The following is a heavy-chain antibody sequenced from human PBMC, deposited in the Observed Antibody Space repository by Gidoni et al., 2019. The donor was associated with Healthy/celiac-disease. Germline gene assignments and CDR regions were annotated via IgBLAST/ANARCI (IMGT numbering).Heavy chain of an antibody. CDR3: ARGPIVVVPAAIYGMDV. CDR2: IIPILGIA. CDR1: GGTFSSYT. V-gene: IGHV1-69*02. J-gene: IGHJ6*02. D-gene: IGHD2-2*02. Sequence: QVQLVQSGAEVKKPGSSVKVSCKASGGTFSSYTISWVRQAPGQGLEWMGRIIPILGIANYAQKFQGRVTITADKSTSTAYMELSSLRSEDTAVYYCARGPIVVVPAAIYGMDVWGQGTTVTVSS.